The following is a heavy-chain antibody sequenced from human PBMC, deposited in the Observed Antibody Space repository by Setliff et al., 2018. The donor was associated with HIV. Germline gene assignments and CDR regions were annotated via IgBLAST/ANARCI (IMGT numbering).Heavy chain of an antibody. CDR3: VRDGSYSWGMGFDP. Sequence: SETLSLTCAVYGESLSGYYWNWIRQSPGEGLEWIGAVNSTGSTIYNPSLKSRATISVDTSKKQFSLKLRSVVAADTAVYYCVRDGSYSWGMGFDPWGQGTLVTVSS. J-gene: IGHJ5*02. V-gene: IGHV4-34*01. CDR1: GESLSGYY. CDR2: VNSTGST. D-gene: IGHD1-26*01.